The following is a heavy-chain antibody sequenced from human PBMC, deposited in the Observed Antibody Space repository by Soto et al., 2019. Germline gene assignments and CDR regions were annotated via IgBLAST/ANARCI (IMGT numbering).Heavy chain of an antibody. V-gene: IGHV1-58*02. Sequence: SVKVSCKAYTLSLTSSSMQWVRQARGQRLEWIGWIVVGSGNTNYAQKFQERVTITRDMSTSTAYMELSSLRSEDTAVYYCAAGGYSGSYHYWYFDLWGR. CDR1: TLSLTSSS. CDR2: IVVGSGNT. J-gene: IGHJ2*01. CDR3: AAGGYSGSYHYWYFDL. D-gene: IGHD1-26*01.